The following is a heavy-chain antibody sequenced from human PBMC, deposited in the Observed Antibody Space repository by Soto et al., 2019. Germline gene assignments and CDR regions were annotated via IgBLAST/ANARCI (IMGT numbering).Heavy chain of an antibody. Sequence: SETLSLTCTVSGGSVSSGSYYWSWIRQPPGKGLEWIGYIYYSGSTNYNPSLKSRVTISVDTSKNQFSLKLSSVTAADTAVYYCARVRWLSEYDIVTGYYIFDQWGRGTRVTV. J-gene: IGHJ4*02. CDR3: ARVRWLSEYDIVTGYYIFDQ. D-gene: IGHD3-9*01. CDR2: IYYSGST. V-gene: IGHV4-61*01. CDR1: GGSVSSGSYY.